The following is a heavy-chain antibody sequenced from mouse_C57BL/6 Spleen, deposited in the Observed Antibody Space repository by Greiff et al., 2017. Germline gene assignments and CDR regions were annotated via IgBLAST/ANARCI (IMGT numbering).Heavy chain of an antibody. Sequence: QVQLQQPGAELVMPGASVKLSCKASGYTFTSYWMHWVKQRPGQGLEWIGEIDPSDSYTNYNQKFKGKSTLTVDKSSSTAYMELSRLTSVDSAVYECARGVGHCAMDYWGQGTSVTVSS. V-gene: IGHV1-69*01. D-gene: IGHD1-1*01. CDR3: ARGVGHCAMDY. CDR2: IDPSDSYT. J-gene: IGHJ4*01. CDR1: GYTFTSYW.